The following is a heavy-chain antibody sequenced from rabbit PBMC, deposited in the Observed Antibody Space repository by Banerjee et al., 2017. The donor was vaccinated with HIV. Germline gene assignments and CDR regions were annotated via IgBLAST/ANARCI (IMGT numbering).Heavy chain of an antibody. J-gene: IGHJ6*01. CDR3: ARDRYYYGMDL. V-gene: IGHV1S45*01. CDR1: GLDFSGTY. CDR2: IYTGSSSST. Sequence: QEQLEESGGDLVKPGASLTLTCTASGLDFSGTYMDWVRQAPGKGLELIGCIYTGSSSSTYYASWVNCRFTISKTSSTTVTLQMTSLTAADTATYFCARDRYYYGMDLWGQGTLVTDS.